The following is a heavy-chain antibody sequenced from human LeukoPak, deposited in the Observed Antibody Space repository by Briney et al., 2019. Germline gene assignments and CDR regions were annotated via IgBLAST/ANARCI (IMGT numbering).Heavy chain of an antibody. D-gene: IGHD3-22*01. Sequence: GGSLRLSCAASGFTFSSYSMNWVRQAPGKGLEWVSPISSSSSYIYYADSVKGRFTISRDNAKNSLYLQMNSLRAEDTAVYYCASPYYYDSSGGGYWGQGTLVTVSS. CDR2: ISSSSSYI. J-gene: IGHJ4*02. V-gene: IGHV3-21*01. CDR3: ASPYYYDSSGGGY. CDR1: GFTFSSYS.